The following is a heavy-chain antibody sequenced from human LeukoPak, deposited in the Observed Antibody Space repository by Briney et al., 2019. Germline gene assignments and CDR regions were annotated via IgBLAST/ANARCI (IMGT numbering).Heavy chain of an antibody. CDR3: ARENIVVEPAAYPEHGWFDP. CDR1: GGSISSHY. D-gene: IGHD2-2*01. CDR2: IYYSGST. V-gene: IGHV4-59*11. J-gene: IGHJ5*02. Sequence: SETLSLSCTVSGGSISSHYWSWIRQPPGKGLEWIGYIYYSGSTKYNHSIKSRVTISVDTYKNYFSLELSSVTAADTAVYCCARENIVVEPAAYPEHGWFDPWGQGTLVTVSS.